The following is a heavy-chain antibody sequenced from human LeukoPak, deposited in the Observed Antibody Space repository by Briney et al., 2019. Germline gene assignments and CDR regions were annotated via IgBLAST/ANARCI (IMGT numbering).Heavy chain of an antibody. J-gene: IGHJ4*02. CDR2: LYYGDNA. D-gene: IGHD6-25*01. Sequence: PSETLSLTCTVSGDSISPISSSTYYWGWIRQAPGKGLEWIGSLYYGDNAHYNPSLKSRATLSVDTSNNQFSLKLTSVAAAAAAVYFCARQLPTAAADTRGYFDYWGQGAVVTVSS. CDR3: ARQLPTAAADTRGYFDY. CDR1: GDSISPISSSTYY. V-gene: IGHV4-39*01.